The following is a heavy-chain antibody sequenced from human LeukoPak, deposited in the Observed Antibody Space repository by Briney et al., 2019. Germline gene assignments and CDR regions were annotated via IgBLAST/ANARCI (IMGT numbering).Heavy chain of an antibody. CDR3: ARLRKWLADY. CDR1: GGSISSSSYY. V-gene: IGHV4-39*01. J-gene: IGHJ4*02. CDR2: IYYSGRT. D-gene: IGHD6-19*01. Sequence: PSETLPLTCTASGGSISSSSYYWGWLRQPPGKGLEWIGSIYYSGRTYYNPSLKSRATISVDTSKNQFSLKLSSVTAADTAVYYCARLRKWLADYWGQGTLVTVSS.